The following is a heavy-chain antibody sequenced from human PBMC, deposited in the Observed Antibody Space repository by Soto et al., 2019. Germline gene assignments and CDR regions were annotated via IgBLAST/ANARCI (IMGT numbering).Heavy chain of an antibody. J-gene: IGHJ5*02. D-gene: IGHD1-20*01. CDR1: GFTFSSYA. CDR3: AKAIGGYNAPLDR. V-gene: IGHV3-23*01. CDR2: ITGSGDST. Sequence: GGSLRLSCAASGFTFSSYAMNWVRQAPGKGLEWVSVITGSGDSTYYADSVKGRFTISRDNSKNTLYVQMNSLRAEDTAVYYCAKAIGGYNAPLDRWGQGTRVIVSS.